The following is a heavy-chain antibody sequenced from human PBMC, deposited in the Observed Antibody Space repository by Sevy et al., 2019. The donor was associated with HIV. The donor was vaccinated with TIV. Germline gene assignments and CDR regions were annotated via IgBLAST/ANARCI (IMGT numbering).Heavy chain of an antibody. J-gene: IGHJ6*02. Sequence: GGSLRLSCAASGFTFNSYWMSWVRQAPGKGLEWVANIKKDGSEKYYVNSVKGLFTISRDNSQNSLFLQMNTLRAEDTAVYYCAREGSPYDTYYYYYGMDVWGQGTTVTVSS. CDR3: AREGSPYDTYYYYYGMDV. CDR1: GFTFNSYW. CDR2: IKKDGSEK. D-gene: IGHD3-10*01. V-gene: IGHV3-7*01.